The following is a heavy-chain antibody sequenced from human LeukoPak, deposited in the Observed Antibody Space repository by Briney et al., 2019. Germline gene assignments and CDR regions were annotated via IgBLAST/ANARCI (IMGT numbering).Heavy chain of an antibody. Sequence: SETLSLTCTVSGGSISPYYWSWIRQPPGKGLEWIGYIYYSGSTNYNPSLKSRVTISLDTSKNQFSLKLSSVTAADTAVYYCARDSAVAGTPLDYWGQGTLVTVSS. J-gene: IGHJ4*02. V-gene: IGHV4-59*01. D-gene: IGHD6-19*01. CDR2: IYYSGST. CDR1: GGSISPYY. CDR3: ARDSAVAGTPLDY.